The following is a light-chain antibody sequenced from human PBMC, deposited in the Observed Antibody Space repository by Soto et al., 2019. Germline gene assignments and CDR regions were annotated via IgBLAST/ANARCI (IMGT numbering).Light chain of an antibody. CDR1: QSDSMH. Sequence: EIVSTQSPATLSLSPGDRSTLFCGTSQSDSMHIAWYQQKPGQAPRLLLYDASNRATGSAARFSGSGSGTDIALTITILGLQDDAFDTCQQRNNRPPVTFGGGTKVDI. V-gene: IGKV3-11*01. J-gene: IGKJ4*01. CDR2: DAS. CDR3: QQRNNRPPVT.